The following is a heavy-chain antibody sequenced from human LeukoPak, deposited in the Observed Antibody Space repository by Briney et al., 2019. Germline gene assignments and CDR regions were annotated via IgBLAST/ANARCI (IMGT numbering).Heavy chain of an antibody. V-gene: IGHV3-30-3*01. CDR3: ARDSYDFWSGYYGPRTEYYYYMDV. J-gene: IGHJ6*03. CDR1: GFTFSSYA. D-gene: IGHD3-3*01. Sequence: PGRSLRLSCAASGFTFSSYAMHWVRQAPGKGLEWVAVISYDGSNKYYADSVKGRFTISRDNSKNTLYLQMNSLRAEDTAVYYCARDSYDFWSGYYGPRTEYYYYMDVWGKGTTVTVSS. CDR2: ISYDGSNK.